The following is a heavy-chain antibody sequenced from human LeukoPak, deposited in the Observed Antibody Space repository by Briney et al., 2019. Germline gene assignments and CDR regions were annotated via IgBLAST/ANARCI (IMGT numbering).Heavy chain of an antibody. CDR3: ARHPRGSWHSLGYHWDYYYYMDV. V-gene: IGHV3-20*04. D-gene: IGHD6-13*01. CDR2: INWNGGST. CDR1: GFTFDDYG. J-gene: IGHJ6*03. Sequence: GGSLRLSCAASGFTFDDYGMSWVRQAPGKGLEWVSGINWNGGSTGYADSVKGRFTISRDNAKNSLYLQMNSLRAEDTALYYCARHPRGSWHSLGYHWDYYYYMDVWGKGTTVTVSS.